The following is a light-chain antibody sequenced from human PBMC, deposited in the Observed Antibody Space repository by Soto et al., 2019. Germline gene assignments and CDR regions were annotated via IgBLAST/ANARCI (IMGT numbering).Light chain of an antibody. J-gene: IGKJ3*01. CDR3: QQFGSSPGFT. Sequence: EIVLTQSPGTLSLSPGERATLSCRASQSINNRYLAWYQQKPGQAPRLLLYAASSRATGIPDRFSGSGSGTDFTLTISRLEPEDFAVYYGQQFGSSPGFTFGPGTKVDIK. CDR2: AAS. CDR1: QSINNRY. V-gene: IGKV3-20*01.